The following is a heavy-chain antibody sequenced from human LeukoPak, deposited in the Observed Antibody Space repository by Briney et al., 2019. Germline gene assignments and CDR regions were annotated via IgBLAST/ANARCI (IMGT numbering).Heavy chain of an antibody. CDR2: INHSGST. D-gene: IGHD2-2*01. J-gene: IGHJ6*02. Sequence: SETLSLTCAVYGGSFRGYYWSWIRQPPGKGLEWIGEINHSGSTNYNPSLKSRVTISVDTSKNQFSLKLSSVTAADTAVYYCARGHTGYCSSTSCYYYYGMDVWGQGTTVTVSS. CDR3: ARGHTGYCSSTSCYYYYGMDV. V-gene: IGHV4-34*01. CDR1: GGSFRGYY.